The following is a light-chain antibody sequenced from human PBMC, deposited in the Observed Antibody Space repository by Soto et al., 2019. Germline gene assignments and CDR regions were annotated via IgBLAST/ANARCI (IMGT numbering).Light chain of an antibody. V-gene: IGKV1-5*01. CDR3: QQYNSYSWT. CDR2: DAS. CDR1: QTISSW. J-gene: IGKJ1*01. Sequence: DIQMTQSPSTLSGSVGDRVTITCRASQTISSWLAWYQQKPGKAPKLLIYDASSLESGVPSRFSGIGSGTEFTLTISSLQPDDVATYYCQQYNSYSWTFGQGT.